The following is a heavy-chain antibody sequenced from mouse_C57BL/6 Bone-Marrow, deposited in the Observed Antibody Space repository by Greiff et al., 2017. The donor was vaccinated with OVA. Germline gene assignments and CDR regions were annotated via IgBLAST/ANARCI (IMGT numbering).Heavy chain of an antibody. CDR2: IRNKANGYTT. J-gene: IGHJ2*01. CDR3: VKAARRLRYGNLIDY. D-gene: IGHD2-1*01. CDR1: GFTFTDYY. Sequence: EVNVVESGGGLVQPGASLRLSCAASGFTFTDYYMSWVRQPPGKAPEWLALIRNKANGYTTEYTASVKGRFTISRDNSQKILYLQMNTLRAEDSATYYCVKAARRLRYGNLIDYWGQGTTLTVSS. V-gene: IGHV7-4*01.